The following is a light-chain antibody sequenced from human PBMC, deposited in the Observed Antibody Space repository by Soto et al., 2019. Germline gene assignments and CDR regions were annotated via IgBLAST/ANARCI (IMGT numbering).Light chain of an antibody. Sequence: EIYLTHSPDTLSSSPGDRATLTCRASQSVTNYIAWYQQRPGQAPRLLIYDASSRATGIPDRFSGSGSGTDFTLTISRLEPEDFAVYYCQQYGSSPGTFGQATKVDIK. CDR1: QSVTNY. CDR3: QQYGSSPGT. V-gene: IGKV3-20*01. J-gene: IGKJ1*01. CDR2: DAS.